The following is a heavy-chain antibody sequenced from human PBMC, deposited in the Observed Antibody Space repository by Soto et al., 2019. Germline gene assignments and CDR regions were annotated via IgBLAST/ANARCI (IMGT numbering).Heavy chain of an antibody. J-gene: IGHJ1*01. CDR2: ISSSSSYI. V-gene: IGHV3-21*01. CDR3: ARDDSSGYFSEYFQH. D-gene: IGHD3-22*01. CDR1: GFTFSSYS. Sequence: GGSLRLSCAASGFTFSSYSMNWVRQAPGKGLEWVSSISSSSSYIYYADSVKGRFTISRDNAKNSLYLQMNSLRAEDTAVYYCARDDSSGYFSEYFQHWGQGTLAPVSS.